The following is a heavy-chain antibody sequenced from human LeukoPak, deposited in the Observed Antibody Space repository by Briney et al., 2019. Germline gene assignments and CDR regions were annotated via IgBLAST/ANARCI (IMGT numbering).Heavy chain of an antibody. D-gene: IGHD1-26*01. Sequence: ASVKVSCKASGYTFTNHYMHWVRQAPGQGLEWMGIINPSGGGASYAQKFQGRVTMTRDTSISTAYMELSRLRSDDTAVYYCAREKYSGSLSDYWGQGTLVTVSS. CDR1: GYTFTNHY. J-gene: IGHJ4*02. CDR3: AREKYSGSLSDY. CDR2: INPSGGGA. V-gene: IGHV1-46*01.